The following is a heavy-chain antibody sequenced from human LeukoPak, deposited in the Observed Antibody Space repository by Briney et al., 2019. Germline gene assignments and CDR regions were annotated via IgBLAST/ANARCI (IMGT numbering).Heavy chain of an antibody. J-gene: IGHJ4*02. CDR1: GDPVSNSPYY. Sequence: SETLSLTCTVSGDPVSNSPYYWGWVRQPPGKGLEWIGAISYGGTTYSSPSLKSRVTMDLDKSRNRFSLKLTSVTAADTAVYYCGGNNFYHFQYWGQGALVTVSS. CDR2: ISYGGTT. V-gene: IGHV4-39*01. CDR3: GGNNFYHFQY. D-gene: IGHD5-24*01.